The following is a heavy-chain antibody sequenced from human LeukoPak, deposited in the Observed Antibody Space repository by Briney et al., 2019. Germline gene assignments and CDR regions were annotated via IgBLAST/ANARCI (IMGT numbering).Heavy chain of an antibody. CDR2: ISWNSGSI. CDR1: GFTFDDYA. J-gene: IGHJ4*02. CDR3: ARDSDLDSSGWYPLDY. V-gene: IGHV3-9*01. Sequence: PGGSLRLSCAASGFTFDDYAMHWVRQAPGKGLEWVSGISWNSGSIGYADSVKGRFTISRDNSKNTLYLQMNSLRAEDTAVYYCARDSDLDSSGWYPLDYWGQGTLVTVSS. D-gene: IGHD6-19*01.